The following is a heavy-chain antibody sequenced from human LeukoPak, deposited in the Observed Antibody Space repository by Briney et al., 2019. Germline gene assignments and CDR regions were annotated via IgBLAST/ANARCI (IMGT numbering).Heavy chain of an antibody. V-gene: IGHV3-43D*03. CDR2: ISWDGGST. D-gene: IGHD3-9*01. Sequence: SGGSLRLSCAASGFTFDDYAMHWVRQAPGKGLEWVSLISWDGGSTYYADSVKGRFTISRDNSKNSLYLQMNSLRAEDTALYYCAKDGYDILTGYYYYYYMDVWGKGTTVTVSS. CDR1: GFTFDDYA. J-gene: IGHJ6*03. CDR3: AKDGYDILTGYYYYYYMDV.